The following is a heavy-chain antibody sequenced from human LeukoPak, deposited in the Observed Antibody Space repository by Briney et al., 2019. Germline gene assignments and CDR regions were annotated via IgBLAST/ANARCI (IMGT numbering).Heavy chain of an antibody. CDR1: GFTFSSYS. CDR2: ISSSSSTI. V-gene: IGHV3-48*02. Sequence: GGSLRLSCAASGFTFSSYSMNWVRQAPGKGLEWVSYISSSSSTIYYADSVKGRFTISRDKAKNSLYLLMSSLRDEDTAVYYCARYYGDYRPDSYDYWGQGTLVTVSS. J-gene: IGHJ4*02. CDR3: ARYYGDYRPDSYDY. D-gene: IGHD4-17*01.